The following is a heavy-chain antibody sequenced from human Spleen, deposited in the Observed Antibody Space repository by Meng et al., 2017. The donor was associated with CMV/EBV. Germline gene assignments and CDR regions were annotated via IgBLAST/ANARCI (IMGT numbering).Heavy chain of an antibody. D-gene: IGHD3-10*01. V-gene: IGHV1-8*01. CDR2: MNPNSGNT. CDR1: GYTFTSYD. J-gene: IGHJ3*02. CDR3: ARRGVNDGFDM. Sequence: ASVKVSCKASGYTFTSYDINWVRQATGQGLEWMGWMNPNSGNTGYAQKFQGRVTMTRDTSTSRVYMELSSLGSEDTAVYYCARRGVNDGFDMWGQGTMVTVSS.